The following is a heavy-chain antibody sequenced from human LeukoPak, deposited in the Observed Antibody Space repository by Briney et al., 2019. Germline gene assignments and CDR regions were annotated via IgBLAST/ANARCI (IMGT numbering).Heavy chain of an antibody. CDR1: GGTFSTYA. Sequence: ASVKVSCKASGGTFSTYAINWVRQAPGQGLEWMGWINPNSGGTNYAQKFQGRVTMTRDTSISTAYMELSRLRSDDTAVYYCARDDLVRKRLAAAGSYWGQGTLVTVSS. CDR2: INPNSGGT. CDR3: ARDDLVRKRLAAAGSY. D-gene: IGHD6-13*01. J-gene: IGHJ4*02. V-gene: IGHV1-2*02.